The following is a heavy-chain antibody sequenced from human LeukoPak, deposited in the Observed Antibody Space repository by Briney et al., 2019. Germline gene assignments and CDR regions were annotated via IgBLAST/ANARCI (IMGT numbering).Heavy chain of an antibody. CDR1: GFTFSSYA. J-gene: IGHJ4*02. D-gene: IGHD3-10*01. CDR2: ILYDGSNE. Sequence: PGRSLRLSCAASGFTFSSYAMHWVRQTPGKGLEWVAIILYDGSNEYYADSVKGRFTISRDNSKNTLYLQMNSLRAEDTAVYYCARDQARKYRGSGRNTFPYYFDYWGQGTLVTVSS. CDR3: ARDQARKYRGSGRNTFPYYFDY. V-gene: IGHV3-30-3*01.